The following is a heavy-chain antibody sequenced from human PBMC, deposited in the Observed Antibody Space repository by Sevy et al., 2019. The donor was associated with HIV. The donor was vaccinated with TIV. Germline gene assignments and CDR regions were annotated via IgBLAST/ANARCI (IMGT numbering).Heavy chain of an antibody. CDR2: INSDSDTM. V-gene: IGHV3-48*02. D-gene: IGHD3-22*01. Sequence: GGSLRLSCVASGFPFNYYAMNWVRQAPGKGLEWILYINSDSDTMYYGDSVKGRFTISRDNAKNYLYLQMNSLRDEDTAVYYCARERGTYYDTSGYPYLLEAGFDYWGQGTLVTVSS. CDR3: ARERGTYYDTSGYPYLLEAGFDY. J-gene: IGHJ4*02. CDR1: GFPFNYYA.